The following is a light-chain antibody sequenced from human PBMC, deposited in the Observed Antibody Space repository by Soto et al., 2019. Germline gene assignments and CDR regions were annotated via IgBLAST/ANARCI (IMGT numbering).Light chain of an antibody. J-gene: IGLJ1*01. CDR2: DNT. V-gene: IGLV1-40*01. Sequence: QSVLTQPPSVSGAPGQRVTISCTGSSSSIGAGCDVHWYQHLPGRAPKLLIYDNTKRPSGVPDRFSASKSGTSASLAITGLQAEDEADYYCQSYDTSLRGGVFGTGTKVTVL. CDR3: QSYDTSLRGGV. CDR1: SSSIGAGCD.